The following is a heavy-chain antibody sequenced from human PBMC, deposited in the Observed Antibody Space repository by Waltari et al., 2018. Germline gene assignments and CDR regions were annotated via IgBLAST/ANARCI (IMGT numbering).Heavy chain of an antibody. D-gene: IGHD4-17*01. Sequence: QVQLVQSGAGVEKPGASVKVSCKAIAYTFTRYGIRWVRQAPGQGLEWMGLVTPHNGDTDYAQKFHGIVTMATDSFMNTAYMEMRSLTPDDTAVYYCARGAPYGDYLPCDYWGQGTLVTVSS. CDR2: VTPHNGDT. V-gene: IGHV1-18*04. CDR3: ARGAPYGDYLPCDY. J-gene: IGHJ4*02. CDR1: AYTFTRYG.